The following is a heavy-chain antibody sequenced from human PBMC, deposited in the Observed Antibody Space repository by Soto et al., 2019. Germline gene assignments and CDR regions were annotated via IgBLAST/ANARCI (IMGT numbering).Heavy chain of an antibody. V-gene: IGHV3-74*01. CDR3: VRDIR. CDR1: GFTLNNFW. CDR2: INSDGTTT. J-gene: IGHJ4*02. Sequence: EVQLVESGGGLVQPGGSWRLSVAAPGFTLNNFWMYWVRQTPEKGLVWVSGINSDGTTTIYADSVKGRFTISRDNAKNTLYLQMNSLTVEDTAIYYCVRDIRWGQGTLVTVSS.